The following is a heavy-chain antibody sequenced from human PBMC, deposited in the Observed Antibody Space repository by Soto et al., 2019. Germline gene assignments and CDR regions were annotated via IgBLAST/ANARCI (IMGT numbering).Heavy chain of an antibody. CDR2: ISSSSSTI. Sequence: GGSLRLSCAASGFTFSSYSMNWVRQAPGKGLEWVSYISSSSSTIYYADSVKGRFTISRDNAKNSLYLQMNSLRAEDTAVYYCARDGVVPGGFGELLLYYYYYMDVWGKGTTVTVSS. D-gene: IGHD3-10*01. J-gene: IGHJ6*03. CDR3: ARDGVVPGGFGELLLYYYYYMDV. CDR1: GFTFSSYS. V-gene: IGHV3-48*01.